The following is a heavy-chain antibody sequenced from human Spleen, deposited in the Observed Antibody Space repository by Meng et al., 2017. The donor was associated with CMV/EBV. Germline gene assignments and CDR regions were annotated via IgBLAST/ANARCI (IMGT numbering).Heavy chain of an antibody. V-gene: IGHV1-8*01. CDR1: GYTFTSYD. D-gene: IGHD3-22*01. Sequence: CKASGYTFTSYDINWVRQATGHGLEWIGWMNPDNGNTGYAQKCQGRVTMTRDTSTTTAYMELSSLRSEDTAVYYCARGAGLGYFFFYWGQGTLVTVSS. CDR2: MNPDNGNT. J-gene: IGHJ4*02. CDR3: ARGAGLGYFFFY.